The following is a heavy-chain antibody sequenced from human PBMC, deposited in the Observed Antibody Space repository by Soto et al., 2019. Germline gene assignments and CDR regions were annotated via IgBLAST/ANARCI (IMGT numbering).Heavy chain of an antibody. CDR2: INHSGST. CDR1: GGSFSGYY. Sequence: SETLSLTCAVYGGSFSGYYWSWIRQPPGKGLEWIGEINHSGSTNYNPSLKSRVTISVDTSKNQFSLKLSSVTAADTAVYYCARGPRYYFDYWGQGTLVTAPQ. CDR3: ARGPRYYFDY. V-gene: IGHV4-34*01. J-gene: IGHJ4*02.